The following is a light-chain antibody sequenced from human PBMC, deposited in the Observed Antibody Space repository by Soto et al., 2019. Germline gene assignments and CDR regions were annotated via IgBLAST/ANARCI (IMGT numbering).Light chain of an antibody. J-gene: IGKJ4*01. CDR3: QHRAGWPPALT. Sequence: EIVLTQSPGTLSLSPGERATLSCRASQSVTDNYLAWYQQKPGQAPRLLIYDASTRATGIPDRFSGSGSGTDFTLTISRLEPEDFAVYYCQHRAGWPPALTFGGGTKVEIK. CDR2: DAS. V-gene: IGKV3D-20*02. CDR1: QSVTDNY.